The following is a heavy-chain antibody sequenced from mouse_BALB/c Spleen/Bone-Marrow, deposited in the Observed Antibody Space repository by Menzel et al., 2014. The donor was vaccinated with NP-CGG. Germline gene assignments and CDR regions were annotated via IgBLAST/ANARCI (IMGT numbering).Heavy chain of an antibody. CDR1: GYTFTSYW. Sequence: LQQSGSELVRPGASVKLSCKASGYTFTSYWMHWVKQRPGQGLEWIGNIYPGSGSTNYDEKFKSKATLTVDTSSSTAYMQLSSLTSEDSAVYYCTNHYFDCWGQGTTLTVFS. J-gene: IGHJ2*01. V-gene: IGHV1S22*01. CDR2: IYPGSGST. CDR3: TNHYFDC.